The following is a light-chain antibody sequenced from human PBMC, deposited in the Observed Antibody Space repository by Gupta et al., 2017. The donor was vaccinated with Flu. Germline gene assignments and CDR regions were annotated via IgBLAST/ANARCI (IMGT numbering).Light chain of an antibody. J-gene: IGKJ2*01. CDR2: KVS. Sequence: DIQWTQSPSTLSAPVGDRVTITCRVSQSISSWLVWYQQKPGEAPKILISKVSDLEGGVPSRFSGSRSGTEFTLTIDSLQPDDFATYYCQQYKSYPYNFGQGTKLEIK. V-gene: IGKV1-5*03. CDR1: QSISSW. CDR3: QQYKSYPYN.